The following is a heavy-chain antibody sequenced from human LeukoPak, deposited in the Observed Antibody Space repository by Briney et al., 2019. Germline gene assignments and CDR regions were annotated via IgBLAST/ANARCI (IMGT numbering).Heavy chain of an antibody. D-gene: IGHD6-13*01. CDR1: GGSIDSSSYY. CDR3: ARAYIAAGWFDP. CDR2: IYYSGST. J-gene: IGHJ5*02. Sequence: SETLSLTCTVSGGSIDSSSYYWGWIRQPPGKGLEWIGSIYYSGSTYYNPSLKSRVTISVDTSKNQFSLKLSSVTAADTAVYYCARAYIAAGWFDPWGQGTLVTVSS. V-gene: IGHV4-39*01.